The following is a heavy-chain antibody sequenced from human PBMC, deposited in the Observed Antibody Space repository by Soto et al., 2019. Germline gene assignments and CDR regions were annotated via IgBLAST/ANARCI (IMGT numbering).Heavy chain of an antibody. V-gene: IGHV3-30*18. CDR3: AKSPNFYCSSPNCYKYYFDY. J-gene: IGHJ4*02. CDR1: GFTFNTYG. Sequence: QDHLVESGGGVVQPGTSLRLSCAASGFTFNTYGMHWVRQAPGKGLEWVAVISYDGSDKFCADSVKGRFTISRDNSKNTLYLQMSSLRPEDTAIYYCAKSPNFYCSSPNCYKYYFDYWGQGTLVTVSS. D-gene: IGHD2-2*02. CDR2: ISYDGSDK.